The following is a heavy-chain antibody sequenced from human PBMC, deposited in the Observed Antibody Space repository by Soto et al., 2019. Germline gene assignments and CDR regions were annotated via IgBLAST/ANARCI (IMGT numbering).Heavy chain of an antibody. CDR3: ARGEGSGSNALGY. J-gene: IGHJ4*02. CDR1: GFSVSNNY. D-gene: IGHD3-10*01. CDR2: IQGGGSI. Sequence: EVMLDESGGGFVKPGGSLRLSCAASGFSVSNNYMTWVRQAPGKGLEWVSVIQGGGSISYADSVRDRFTISRDSSKNTVFLETNSLRSEDTAVYFCARGEGSGSNALGYWGQGTLVTVSS. V-gene: IGHV3-66*01.